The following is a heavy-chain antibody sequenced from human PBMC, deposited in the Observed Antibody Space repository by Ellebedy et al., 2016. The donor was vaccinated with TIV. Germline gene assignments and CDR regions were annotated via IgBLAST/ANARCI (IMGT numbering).Heavy chain of an antibody. D-gene: IGHD5-24*01. CDR2: ISYDGGEK. Sequence: GESLKISCATSGFTFSSYGMHWVRQTPGKGLEWVAYISYDGGEKYYEDSVRGRFTISRDSSTNTLYLQMNNLRGEDTAVYYCSRDHWGRDGYNSDLRFDYWGQGTLVTVSS. J-gene: IGHJ4*02. V-gene: IGHV3-30*03. CDR3: SRDHWGRDGYNSDLRFDY. CDR1: GFTFSSYG.